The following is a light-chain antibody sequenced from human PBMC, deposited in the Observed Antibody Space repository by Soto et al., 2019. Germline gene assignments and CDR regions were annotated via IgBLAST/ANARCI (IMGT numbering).Light chain of an antibody. V-gene: IGKV3-20*01. Sequence: IVLTQSPGTLSFSPGEKATLSCRASQRVSSSYLARYQQKPCQTPRLLIYGASSRATGIPDRVSGSGSGTDYTLTISRLEPEDFAVYYGQQRGTFGVGTKMDI. J-gene: IGKJ3*01. CDR1: QRVSSSY. CDR3: QQRGT. CDR2: GAS.